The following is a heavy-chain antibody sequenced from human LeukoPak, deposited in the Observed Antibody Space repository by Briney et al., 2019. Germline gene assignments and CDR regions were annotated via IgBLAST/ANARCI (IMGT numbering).Heavy chain of an antibody. Sequence: SETLSLTCTVSGGSISSSSYYWGWIRQPPEKGLEWIGSIYYSGSTYYNPSLKSRVTISVDTSKNQFSLKLSSVTAADTAVYYCARAVVPAADIDYWGQGTLITVSS. J-gene: IGHJ4*02. D-gene: IGHD2-2*01. CDR2: IYYSGST. CDR1: GGSISSSSYY. V-gene: IGHV4-39*07. CDR3: ARAVVPAADIDY.